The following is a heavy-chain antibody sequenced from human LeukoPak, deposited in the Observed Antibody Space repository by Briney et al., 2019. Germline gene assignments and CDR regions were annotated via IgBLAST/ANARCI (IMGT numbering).Heavy chain of an antibody. Sequence: GGSLRLSCAASGFTFSSYAMHWVRQAPGKGLEGVAVISYDGSNKYYADSVKGRFTLSRDNAKNSLYLQMNSLRAEDTAVYFCARDRFGESLFDYWGQGTLVTVSS. D-gene: IGHD3-16*01. CDR2: ISYDGSNK. J-gene: IGHJ4*02. CDR3: ARDRFGESLFDY. CDR1: GFTFSSYA. V-gene: IGHV3-30-3*01.